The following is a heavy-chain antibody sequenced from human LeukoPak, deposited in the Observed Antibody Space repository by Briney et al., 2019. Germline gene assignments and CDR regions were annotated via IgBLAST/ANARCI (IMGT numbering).Heavy chain of an antibody. Sequence: GGSMRLSCAASGFIFDNYGMTWVRQPPGKGMGWVSGTNWNGGSTGYADSVKGRFIFPRDDTKNCLYLQKNSLRAEDTVLDHCARVHTAGGYSDTDYWGQGTLVTVSS. CDR2: TNWNGGST. J-gene: IGHJ4*02. D-gene: IGHD1-26*01. CDR3: ARVHTAGGYSDTDY. CDR1: GFIFDNYG. V-gene: IGHV3-20*01.